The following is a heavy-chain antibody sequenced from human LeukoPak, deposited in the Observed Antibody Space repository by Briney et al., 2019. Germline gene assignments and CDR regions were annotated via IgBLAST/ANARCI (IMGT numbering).Heavy chain of an antibody. J-gene: IGHJ6*02. CDR1: GFTFSTYW. Sequence: AGSLRFSCAASGFTFSTYWMHWVRQAPGNGLVWVSRIIIDGSSTSYADSGKGRFTISRDNAKHTMYLQMNSLRAEDTAVYYCARDYDFWSGYYGDHYYGMDVWGQGTTVTVSS. V-gene: IGHV3-74*01. D-gene: IGHD3-3*01. CDR3: ARDYDFWSGYYGDHYYGMDV. CDR2: IIIDGSST.